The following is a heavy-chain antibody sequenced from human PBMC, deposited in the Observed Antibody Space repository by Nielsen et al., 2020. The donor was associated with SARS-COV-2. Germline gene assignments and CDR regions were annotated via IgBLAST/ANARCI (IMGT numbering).Heavy chain of an antibody. D-gene: IGHD5-18*01. J-gene: IGHJ4*02. CDR3: ARELTYTSGPGDY. Sequence: ASVKVSCKASGYTFTSYDINWVRQATGQGLEWMGRINPNSGGTTSAQKFQGRVTMTRDTSITTAYMELSSLRSDDTAVYYCARELTYTSGPGDYWGQGTLVTVSS. V-gene: IGHV1-2*06. CDR1: GYTFTSYD. CDR2: INPNSGGT.